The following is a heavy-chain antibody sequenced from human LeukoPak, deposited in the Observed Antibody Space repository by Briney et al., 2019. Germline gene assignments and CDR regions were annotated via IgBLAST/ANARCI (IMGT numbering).Heavy chain of an antibody. CDR1: GGSIGRYY. CDR3: ARDHFGSLDS. D-gene: IGHD3-10*01. J-gene: IGHJ4*02. V-gene: IGHV4-59*01. CDR2: IYYNGIT. Sequence: SETLSLTCTVSGGSIGRYYWSWIRQSPGKGLEWIGHIYYNGITNSNPSLKSRVTISVNTSKNQFSLRLSSVTAADTAVYFCARDHFGSLDSWGQGILVTVSS.